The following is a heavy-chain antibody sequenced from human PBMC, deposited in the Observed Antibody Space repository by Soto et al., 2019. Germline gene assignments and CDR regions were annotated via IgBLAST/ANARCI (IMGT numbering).Heavy chain of an antibody. V-gene: IGHV1-69*02. J-gene: IGHJ3*02. D-gene: IGHD3-9*01. CDR3: ARGTGYSSDAFDI. CDR1: GGTFSNYT. CDR2: IIPILGIA. Sequence: QVQLVESGAEVKKPGSSVKVSCKASGGTFSNYTISWVRQAPGQGLEWMGRIIPILGIANYAQKFQGRVTITADKSTSTAYMELSSLRSEDTAVYYCARGTGYSSDAFDIWGQGTMVTVSS.